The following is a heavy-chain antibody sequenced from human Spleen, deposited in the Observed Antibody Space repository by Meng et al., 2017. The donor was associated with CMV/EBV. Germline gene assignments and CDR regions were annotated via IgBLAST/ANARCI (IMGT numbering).Heavy chain of an antibody. Sequence: CKASGYTFTSYDINWVRQATGQGLEWMGWMNPNSGNTGYAQKFQGRVTMTRNTSISTAYMELSSLRSEDTAVYYCAREVVDGYYFDYWGRGTLVTVSS. D-gene: IGHD3/OR15-3a*01. V-gene: IGHV1-8*01. CDR2: MNPNSGNT. CDR3: AREVVDGYYFDY. CDR1: GYTFTSYD. J-gene: IGHJ4*02.